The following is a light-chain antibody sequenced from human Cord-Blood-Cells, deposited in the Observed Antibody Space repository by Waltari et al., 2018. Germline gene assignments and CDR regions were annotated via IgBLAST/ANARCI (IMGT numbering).Light chain of an antibody. CDR1: SSDVGGYNN. J-gene: IGLJ1*01. Sequence: QSALTQPASVSGSPGQSITISCTGTSSDVGGYNNVSWYQQHPGKAPKLMIYDVSNRPSGVSNRFSGSKSGNTASLTISGLQAEDEADYYYSSYTSSSTLVFGTGTKVTVL. V-gene: IGLV2-14*01. CDR3: SSYTSSSTLV. CDR2: DVS.